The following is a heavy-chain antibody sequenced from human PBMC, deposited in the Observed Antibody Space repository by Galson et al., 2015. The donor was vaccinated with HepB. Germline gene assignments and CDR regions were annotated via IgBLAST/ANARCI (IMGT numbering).Heavy chain of an antibody. J-gene: IGHJ4*02. V-gene: IGHV1-24*01. CDR1: GHTLTELS. CDR2: YAPEDGET. Sequence: SVKVSCKVSGHTLTELSVHWVRLIPGKGLEWMGGYAPEDGETIYAQKFQGRFTMTEDTSTAYMHLNNLGSDDTAVYYCAADPHRTTVTTMLCWGQGTLVAVSS. CDR3: AADPHRTTVTTMLC. D-gene: IGHD4-17*01.